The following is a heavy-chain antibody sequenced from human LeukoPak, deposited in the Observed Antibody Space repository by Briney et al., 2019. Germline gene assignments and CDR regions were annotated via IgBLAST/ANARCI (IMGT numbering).Heavy chain of an antibody. CDR2: IYYSGST. CDR1: GGSISSYY. D-gene: IGHD2-2*01. CDR3: ARVHGSPGYCSSTSCPTPTWHYYGMDV. Sequence: LETLSLTCTVSGGSISSYYWSWIRQPPGKGLEWIGYIYYSGSTNYNPSLKSRVTISVDTSKNQFSLKLSSVTAADTAVYYCARVHGSPGYCSSTSCPTPTWHYYGMDVWGQGTTVTVSS. V-gene: IGHV4-59*01. J-gene: IGHJ6*02.